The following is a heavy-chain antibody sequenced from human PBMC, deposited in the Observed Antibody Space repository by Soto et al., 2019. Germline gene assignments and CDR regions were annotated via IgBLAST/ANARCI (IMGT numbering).Heavy chain of an antibody. V-gene: IGHV1-2*02. D-gene: IGHD3-9*01. CDR3: ARGLRYYDILTGYYNYYYYRMDV. CDR1: GYTFTGYY. J-gene: IGHJ6*02. CDR2: INPNSGGT. Sequence: ASVKVSCKASGYTFTGYYMHWVRQAPGQGLEWMGWINPNSGGTNYAQKFQGRVTMTRDTSISTAYMELSRLRSDDTAVYYCARGLRYYDILTGYYNYYYYRMDVWGQGTTVTVSS.